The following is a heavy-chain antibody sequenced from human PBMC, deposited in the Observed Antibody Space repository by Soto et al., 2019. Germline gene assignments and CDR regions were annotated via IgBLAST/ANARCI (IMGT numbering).Heavy chain of an antibody. CDR1: GFTFTRYS. CDR2: ISSTTNYK. J-gene: IGHJ4*02. V-gene: IGHV3-21*01. Sequence: LRLSCAASGFTFTRYSMNWVRQAPGKGLEWVSSISSTTNYKYYADSMKGRFTVSRDNAKNSVYLEMNSLSAEDTALYYCARESEDLTSNFDYWGQGTLVTVSS. CDR3: ARESEDLTSNFDY.